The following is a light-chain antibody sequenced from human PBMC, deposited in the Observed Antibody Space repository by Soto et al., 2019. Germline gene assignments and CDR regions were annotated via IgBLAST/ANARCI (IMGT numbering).Light chain of an antibody. Sequence: QAVVTQEPSLTVSPGGTVTLTCASSTGAXXSSHYPNWFQXXXGQPPRTLIYNTSNTHSWTPXRFSGSLLGGKAALTVSXVXPDDEADYYCLLFYRGAQVWVXGGGTKLTVL. CDR1: TGAXXSSHY. CDR2: NTS. J-gene: IGLJ3*02. CDR3: LLFYRGAQVWV. V-gene: IGLV7-43*01.